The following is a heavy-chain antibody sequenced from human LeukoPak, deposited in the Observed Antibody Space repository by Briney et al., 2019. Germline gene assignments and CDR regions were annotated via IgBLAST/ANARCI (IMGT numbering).Heavy chain of an antibody. CDR2: IIPIFGTA. CDR3: ARQYGDYVPWFDP. J-gene: IGHJ5*02. D-gene: IGHD4-17*01. CDR1: GGTFSSYA. V-gene: IGHV1-69*06. Sequence: SVKVSCKASGGTFSSYAISWVRQAPGQGLEWMGGIIPIFGTANYAQKFQGRVTITADKSTSTAYMELSSLRSEDTAVYYCARQYGDYVPWFDPWGQGTLVTVSS.